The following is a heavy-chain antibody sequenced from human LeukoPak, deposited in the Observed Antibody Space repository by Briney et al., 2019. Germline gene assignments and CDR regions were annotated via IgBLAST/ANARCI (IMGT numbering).Heavy chain of an antibody. V-gene: IGHV5-51*01. CDR3: AREGTAGDFDY. Sequence: GESLKISCKGSGYSFPSSWIGWVRQMPGKGLEWMAMIYPADSDTRYSPPFQGQVTISADKSISTAYLQWSSLQASDTAMYYCAREGTAGDFDYWGQGTLVTVSS. J-gene: IGHJ4*02. CDR1: GYSFPSSW. CDR2: IYPADSDT. D-gene: IGHD1-7*01.